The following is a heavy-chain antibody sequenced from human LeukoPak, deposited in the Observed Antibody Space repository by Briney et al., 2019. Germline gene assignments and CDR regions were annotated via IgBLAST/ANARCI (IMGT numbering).Heavy chain of an antibody. D-gene: IGHD1-1*01. CDR1: GYTFTGYY. J-gene: IGHJ4*02. Sequence: ASVKVSCKASGYTFTGYYMHWVRQAPGQGLEWMGWINPNSGGTNYAQKFQGRVTMTRDTSISTAYMELSRLRSDDTAVYYCARNPSTTGTEDYWGQGTLVTVSS. CDR2: INPNSGGT. V-gene: IGHV1-2*02. CDR3: ARNPSTTGTEDY.